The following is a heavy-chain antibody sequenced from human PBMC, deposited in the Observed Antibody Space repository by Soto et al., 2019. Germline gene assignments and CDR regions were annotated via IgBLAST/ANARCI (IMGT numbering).Heavy chain of an antibody. CDR3: ARDSGPRGYDAFDI. Sequence: GGSLRLSCAASGFTFSSYWMNWVRQAPGKGLEWVANIKQDGSEQYYVDSVKGRFTISRDNAKNSQYLQMNSLRVEDTAAYYCARDSGPRGYDAFDIWGQGTMVTVSS. CDR2: IKQDGSEQ. J-gene: IGHJ3*02. CDR1: GFTFSSYW. V-gene: IGHV3-7*01. D-gene: IGHD2-8*02.